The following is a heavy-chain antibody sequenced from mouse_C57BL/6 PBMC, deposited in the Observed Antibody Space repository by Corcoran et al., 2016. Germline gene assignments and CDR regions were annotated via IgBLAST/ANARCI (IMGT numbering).Heavy chain of an antibody. J-gene: IGHJ2*01. CDR3: AREDYYDYVYYFDY. CDR1: GYTFTTYG. Sequence: QIQLVQSGPELKKSGETVKISCKASGYTFTTYGMSWVKQAPGKGVKWMGWINTYSGVPTYADDFKGRFAFSLETSASTAYLQINDLKNEDSATYFCAREDYYDYVYYFDYWGQGTTITVSS. CDR2: INTYSGVP. V-gene: IGHV9-3*01. D-gene: IGHD2-4*01.